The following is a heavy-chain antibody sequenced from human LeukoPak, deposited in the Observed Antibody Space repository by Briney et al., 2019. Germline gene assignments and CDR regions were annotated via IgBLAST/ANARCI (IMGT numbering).Heavy chain of an antibody. CDR2: ISAYNGNT. V-gene: IGHV1-18*04. D-gene: IGHD3-22*01. CDR1: GYTFTGYY. Sequence: ASVKVSCKASGYTFTGYYMHWVRQAPGQGLEWMGWISAYNGNTNYAQKLQGRVTMTTDTSTSTAYMELRSLRSDDTAVYYCARVGPPRYYYDSSGYYASWFDPWGQGTLVTVSS. CDR3: ARVGPPRYYYDSSGYYASWFDP. J-gene: IGHJ5*02.